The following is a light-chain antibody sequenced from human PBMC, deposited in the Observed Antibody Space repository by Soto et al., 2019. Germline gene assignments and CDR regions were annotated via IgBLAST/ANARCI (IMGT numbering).Light chain of an antibody. J-gene: IGKJ3*01. CDR1: QGIRNF. CDR2: AAS. Sequence: DNQMTQSPPSLSASVGDRVTITCRTSQGIRNFVAWYQQKPGKAPKLLIYAASTLQSGVPSRFSGSGSGTDFTLTINSLQPEDVATYSCQKYSSVPVFGPGTKVEIK. CDR3: QKYSSVPV. V-gene: IGKV1-27*01.